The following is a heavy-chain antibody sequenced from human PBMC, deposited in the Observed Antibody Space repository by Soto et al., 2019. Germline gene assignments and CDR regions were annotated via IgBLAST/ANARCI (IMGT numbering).Heavy chain of an antibody. V-gene: IGHV1-58*01. CDR1: GFTFTSSA. CDR3: AAAESTYYYYYGMDV. J-gene: IGHJ6*02. Sequence: SVKVSCKASGFTFTSSAVQWVRQARGQRLEWIGWIVVGSGNTNYAQKFQERVTITRDMSTSTAYMELSSLRSEDTAVYYCAAAESTYYYYYGMDVWGQGTTVTVSS. CDR2: IVVGSGNT.